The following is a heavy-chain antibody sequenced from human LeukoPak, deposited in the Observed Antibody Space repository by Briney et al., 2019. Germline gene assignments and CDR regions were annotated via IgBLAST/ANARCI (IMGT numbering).Heavy chain of an antibody. CDR2: VYNSGIT. D-gene: IGHD6-19*01. V-gene: IGHV4-59*12. CDR1: GGPISNYY. Sequence: SETLSLTCTVSGGPISNYYWTWIRQSPGQGLEWIGYVYNSGITDYNPSLKSRLTISVDTSKNQFSLQLNSVTPEDTAVYYCARDRRGAIAVAGTTQADAFDIWGQGTMVTVSS. CDR3: ARDRRGAIAVAGTTQADAFDI. J-gene: IGHJ3*02.